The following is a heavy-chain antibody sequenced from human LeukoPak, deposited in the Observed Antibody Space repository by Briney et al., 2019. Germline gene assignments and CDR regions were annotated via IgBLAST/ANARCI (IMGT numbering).Heavy chain of an antibody. J-gene: IGHJ5*02. D-gene: IGHD6-13*01. CDR2: THFSGSS. V-gene: IGHV4-59*11. CDR1: GSSIGRHY. Sequence: SETLSLTSSVSGSSIGRHYWTWIRQPPGKGLEWIGYTHFSGSSNYNPSLKSRATTSLDRAKNQISLTLTSVTTADTAVYFCARAKAAGSYDLWGQGTLVTVSS. CDR3: ARAKAAGSYDL.